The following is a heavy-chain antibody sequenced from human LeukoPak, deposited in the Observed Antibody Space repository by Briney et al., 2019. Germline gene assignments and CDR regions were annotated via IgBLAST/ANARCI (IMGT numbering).Heavy chain of an antibody. CDR3: ARDRWELPHYYYSGLDV. D-gene: IGHD1-26*01. Sequence: PGGSLRLSCAASGFTFSSYTMHWIRQAPGKGPEWVSSISGSNSYIFYADSVKGRFTVSRDNAKDSLYLQMNSLRAEDTAVYYCARDRWELPHYYYSGLDVWGQGTTVTVSS. V-gene: IGHV3-21*01. J-gene: IGHJ6*02. CDR2: ISGSNSYI. CDR1: GFTFSSYT.